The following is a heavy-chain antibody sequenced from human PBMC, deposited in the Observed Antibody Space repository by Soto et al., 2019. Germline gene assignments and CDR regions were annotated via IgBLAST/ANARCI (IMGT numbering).Heavy chain of an antibody. CDR2: IYYSGST. CDR3: ATYCSGGSCYSDAFDX. J-gene: IGHJ3*01. Sequence: SETLSLTCTVSGGFISSYYWSWIRQPPGKGLEWIGYIYYSGSTNYNPSLKSRVTISVDTSKNQFSLKLSSVTAADTAVYYCATYCSGGSCYSDAFDXWGQGTMVTVSS. D-gene: IGHD2-15*01. V-gene: IGHV4-59*08. CDR1: GGFISSYY.